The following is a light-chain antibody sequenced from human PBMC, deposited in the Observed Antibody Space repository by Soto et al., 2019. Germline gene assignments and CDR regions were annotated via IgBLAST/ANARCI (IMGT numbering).Light chain of an antibody. Sequence: QSVLTQPPSTSGTPGQRVTISCSGSSSNIGSNHVYWYQQFPGMAPKLLMYRSDQRPTGVPDRFSGSKSGTSASLAISGLRSDDKADYYCSARDDSLSGVVFGGGTQLTVL. V-gene: IGLV1-47*01. CDR2: RSD. CDR3: SARDDSLSGVV. CDR1: SSNIGSNH. J-gene: IGLJ2*01.